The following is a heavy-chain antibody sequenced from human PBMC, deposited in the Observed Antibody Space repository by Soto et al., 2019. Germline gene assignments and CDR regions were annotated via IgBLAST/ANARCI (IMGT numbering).Heavy chain of an antibody. J-gene: IGHJ4*02. CDR2: IDTSGTST. CDR3: ARDSCFFAF. CDR1: GFTFTNFW. V-gene: IGHV3-74*01. Sequence: LRLSCGASGFTFTNFWMHWVRQVPGKGLVWVSLIDTSGTSTSYADSVKGRFTISRDNAXXXXTXQXNXLXAEDTGVYYCARDSCFFAFWSQGSLVTGSS.